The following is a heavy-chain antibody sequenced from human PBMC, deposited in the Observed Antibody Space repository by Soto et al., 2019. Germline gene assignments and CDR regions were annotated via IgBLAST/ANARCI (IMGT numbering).Heavy chain of an antibody. CDR1: GYTFSSYY. J-gene: IGHJ3*02. CDR2: INPSGDSV. CDR3: ARVTSTLDKAFDI. V-gene: IGHV1-46*01. Sequence: GASVKVSCKASGYTFSSYYMSWVRQAPGQGLEWMAMINPSGDSVTYAQKFQGRVTMTRDTSTSTVYMGLGSLRSEDTAVYYCARVTSTLDKAFDIWGQGTMVTVSS. D-gene: IGHD1-1*01.